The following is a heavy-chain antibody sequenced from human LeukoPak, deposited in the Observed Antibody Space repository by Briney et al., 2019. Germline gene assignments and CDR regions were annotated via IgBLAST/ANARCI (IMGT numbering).Heavy chain of an antibody. V-gene: IGHV3-21*01. CDR2: ISGSSTYI. CDR1: GFTSNSNS. Sequence: GGSLRLSCAASGFTSNSNSMHWVRQAPGQGLEWVSSISGSSTYIYYADSVKGRFTISRDNAKKSVYLQMNSLRAEDTAVYYCARDGLPYYYAMDVWGQGTTVTVSS. CDR3: ARDGLPYYYAMDV. D-gene: IGHD5-12*01. J-gene: IGHJ6*02.